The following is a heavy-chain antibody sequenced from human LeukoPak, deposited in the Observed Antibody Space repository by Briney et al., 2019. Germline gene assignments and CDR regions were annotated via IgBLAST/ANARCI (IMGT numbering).Heavy chain of an antibody. Sequence: ASVKVSCKASGYTFTGYYMHWVRQAPGQGLEWMGWINPNSGGTNYAQKFQGRVTMTRDTSISTAYMELSRLRSDDTAVYYCARAKWEPPYNWFDPWGQGTLVTVSS. CDR3: ARAKWEPPYNWFDP. CDR1: GYTFTGYY. V-gene: IGHV1-2*02. CDR2: INPNSGGT. D-gene: IGHD1-26*01. J-gene: IGHJ5*02.